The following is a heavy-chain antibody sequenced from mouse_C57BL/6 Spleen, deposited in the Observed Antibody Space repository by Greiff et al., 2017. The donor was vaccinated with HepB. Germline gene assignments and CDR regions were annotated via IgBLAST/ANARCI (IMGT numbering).Heavy chain of an antibody. Sequence: EVQLQQSGPELVKPGASVKISCKASGYTFTDYYMNWVKQSHGKSLEWIGDINPNNGGTSYNQKFKGKATLTVDKSSSTAYIELRSLTSEDSAVYYCARDDYDERLAYWGQGTLVTVSA. J-gene: IGHJ3*01. CDR1: GYTFTDYY. V-gene: IGHV1-26*01. CDR2: INPNNGGT. CDR3: ARDDYDERLAY. D-gene: IGHD2-4*01.